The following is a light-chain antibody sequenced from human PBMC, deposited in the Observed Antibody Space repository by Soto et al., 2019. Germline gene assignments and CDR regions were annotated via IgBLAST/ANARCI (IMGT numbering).Light chain of an antibody. V-gene: IGKV2-30*01. CDR1: QSVVYSDGIAY. CDR3: MQGTHWPPT. J-gene: IGKJ1*01. CDR2: RVS. Sequence: DVVMTQSPLSLPVTLGQPASISCRSSQSVVYSDGIAYLTWFQQRPGQSPRRLSYRVSNRDSGVPDRFSGSGSGTDFTLKISRVEAEDVGVYYCMQGTHWPPTFGRGTKVEIK.